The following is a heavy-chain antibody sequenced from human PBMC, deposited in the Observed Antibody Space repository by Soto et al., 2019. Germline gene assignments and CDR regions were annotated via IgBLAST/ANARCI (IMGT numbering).Heavy chain of an antibody. D-gene: IGHD6-19*01. J-gene: IGHJ4*02. CDR3: ARDLSSGWPPNLTF. Sequence: GGSLRLSCAASGFTFSSYAMHWVRQAPGKGLEWVAVISYDGSNKYYADSVKGRFTISRDNSKNTLYLQMNSLRAEDTAVYYCARDLSSGWPPNLTFWGQGTLVTVSS. CDR1: GFTFSSYA. V-gene: IGHV3-30-3*01. CDR2: ISYDGSNK.